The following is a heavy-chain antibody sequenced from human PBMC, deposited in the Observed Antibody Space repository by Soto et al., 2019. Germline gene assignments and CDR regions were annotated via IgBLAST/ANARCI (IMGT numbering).Heavy chain of an antibody. V-gene: IGHV3-15*07. CDR1: GFTFSDAW. D-gene: IGHD5-12*01. CDR3: HRGGFSGDYNDY. J-gene: IGHJ4*02. Sequence: EVQLVESGGGLVKPGGSLRLSCAASGFTFSDAWMMWVRQAPGKGLEWVGRIKSRSDGGTTDYAPAVEGRFTISRDESRDTLYLQMNSLKTEDSALYYCHRGGFSGDYNDYWCQGTLVTVSS. CDR2: IKSRSDGGTT.